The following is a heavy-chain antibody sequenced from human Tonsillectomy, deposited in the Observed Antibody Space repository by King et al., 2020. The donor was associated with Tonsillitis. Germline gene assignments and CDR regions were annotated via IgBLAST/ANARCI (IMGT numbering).Heavy chain of an antibody. J-gene: IGHJ5*02. D-gene: IGHD6-6*01. CDR1: GGSISSSGYY. CDR3: AGQMGPWRFDAGPPWQLHP. Sequence: QLQESGPGLVKPSETLSLICTVSGGSISSSGYYWAWIRQPPGKGLEWIATVYYTGTTFYNPSLKPRVTLSVDTSKSQFSLRLSSVTAADTAVYYCAGQMGPWRFDAGPPWQLHPWGQGTLATVSS. CDR2: VYYTGTT. V-gene: IGHV4-39*01.